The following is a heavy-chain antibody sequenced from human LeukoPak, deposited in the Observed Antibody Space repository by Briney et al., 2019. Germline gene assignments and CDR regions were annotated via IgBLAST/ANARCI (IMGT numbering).Heavy chain of an antibody. D-gene: IGHD2-15*01. CDR2: IYTSGST. CDR1: GGSISSGSYY. J-gene: IGHJ4*02. V-gene: IGHV4-61*02. CDR3: ARDTLLPLSASVSFDY. Sequence: PSETLSLTCTVSGGSISSGSYYWSWIRQPAGKGLEWIGRIYTSGSTNYNPSLKSRVTISVDTSKNQFSLKLSSVTAADTAVYYCARDTLLPLSASVSFDYWGQGTLVTVSS.